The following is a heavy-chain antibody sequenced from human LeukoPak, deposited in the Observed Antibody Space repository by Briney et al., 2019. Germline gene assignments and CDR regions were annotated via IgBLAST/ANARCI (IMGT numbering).Heavy chain of an antibody. Sequence: GGSLRLSCAASGFTFSSYGMHWVRQAPGKGPEWVAFIRFDGSGKYYAGSMKGRLTISRDNSKNTVYLQMESLRLEDTAFYYCAKDGWSQSLDYWGQGTLVAVSA. D-gene: IGHD3-10*01. V-gene: IGHV3-30*02. CDR1: GFTFSSYG. CDR2: IRFDGSGK. CDR3: AKDGWSQSLDY. J-gene: IGHJ4*02.